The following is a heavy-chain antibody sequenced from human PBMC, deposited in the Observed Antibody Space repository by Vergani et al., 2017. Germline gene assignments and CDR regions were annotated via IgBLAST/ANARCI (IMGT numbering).Heavy chain of an antibody. J-gene: IGHJ6*02. Sequence: EVQLVESGGGLVQPGRSLRLSCAASGFTFDDYAMHWVRQAPGKGLEWVSGISWISGSIGYADSVKGRFTISRDNAKNSLYLQMNRLRAEDMALYYCAKDVGEYYYYGMDVWGQGTTVTVSS. D-gene: IGHD1-26*01. CDR2: ISWISGSI. CDR3: AKDVGEYYYYGMDV. V-gene: IGHV3-9*03. CDR1: GFTFDDYA.